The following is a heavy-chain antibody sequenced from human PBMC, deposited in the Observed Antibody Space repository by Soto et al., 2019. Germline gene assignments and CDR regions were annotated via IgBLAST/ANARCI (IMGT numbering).Heavy chain of an antibody. CDR1: GFTVSSYA. D-gene: IGHD6-13*01. CDR2: ISGSGGST. Sequence: GGSLRLSCAASGFTVSSYAMSWVRQAPGKGLEWVSAISGSGGSTYYADSVKGRFTISRANSKNTLYLQMNSLRAEDTAVYCCSKEGGLAAAVNCYLDLWGRGTLVTVSS. J-gene: IGHJ2*01. CDR3: SKEGGLAAAVNCYLDL. V-gene: IGHV3-23*01.